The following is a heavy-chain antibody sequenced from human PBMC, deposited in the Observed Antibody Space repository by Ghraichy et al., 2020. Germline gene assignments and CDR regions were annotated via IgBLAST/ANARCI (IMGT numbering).Heavy chain of an antibody. CDR3: AKEVPYSSGWYGAPFDP. Sequence: GGSLRLSCAASGFTFDDYAMHWVRQAPGKGLEWVSLISGDGGSTYYADSVKGRFTISRDNSKNSLYLQMNSLRTEDTALYYCAKEVPYSSGWYGAPFDPWGQGTLVTVSS. V-gene: IGHV3-43*02. CDR2: ISGDGGST. J-gene: IGHJ5*02. D-gene: IGHD6-19*01. CDR1: GFTFDDYA.